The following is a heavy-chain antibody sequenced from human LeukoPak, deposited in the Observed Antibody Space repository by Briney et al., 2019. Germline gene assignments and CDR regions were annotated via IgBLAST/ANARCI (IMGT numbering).Heavy chain of an antibody. CDR2: IYTSGST. J-gene: IGHJ4*02. CDR3: ARGHTFTIFGVVIKNYFDY. Sequence: PSETLSLTCTASGGSISSYYWSWIRQPAGKGLEWIGRIYTSGSTNYNPSLKSRVTMSVDTSKNQFSLKLSSVTAADTAVYYCARGHTFTIFGVVIKNYFDYWGQGTLVTVSS. V-gene: IGHV4-4*07. CDR1: GGSISSYY. D-gene: IGHD3-3*01.